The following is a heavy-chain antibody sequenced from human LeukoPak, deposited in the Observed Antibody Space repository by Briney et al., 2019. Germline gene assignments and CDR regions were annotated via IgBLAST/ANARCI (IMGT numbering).Heavy chain of an antibody. CDR2: ITRKDAI. CDR3: ARGTYYSGSGPGNWFDP. Sequence: GGSLRLSCTASGFSVSDYYMNWIRQSPGKGLAWVSHITRKDAIEYADSVRGRFTISRDNANNLLYLQMDSLRPEDTAVYYCARGTYYSGSGPGNWFDPWGHGTLVTVSS. CDR1: GFSVSDYY. J-gene: IGHJ5*02. V-gene: IGHV3-11*01. D-gene: IGHD3-10*01.